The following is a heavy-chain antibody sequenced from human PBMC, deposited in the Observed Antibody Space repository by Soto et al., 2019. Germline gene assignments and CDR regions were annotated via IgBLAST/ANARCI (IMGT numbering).Heavy chain of an antibody. J-gene: IGHJ6*02. Sequence: SVKVSCKASGGTFSSYAISWVLQAPGQGLEWMGGIIPIFGTANYAQKFQGRVTITADESTSTAYMELSSLRSEDTAVYYCARVRIAARQGGGYYYYGMDVWGQGTTVTVSS. CDR3: ARVRIAARQGGGYYYYGMDV. D-gene: IGHD6-6*01. CDR1: GGTFSSYA. CDR2: IIPIFGTA. V-gene: IGHV1-69*13.